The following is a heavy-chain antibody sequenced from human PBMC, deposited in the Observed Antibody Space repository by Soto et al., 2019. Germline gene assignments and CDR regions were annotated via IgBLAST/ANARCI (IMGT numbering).Heavy chain of an antibody. CDR3: ARASWVKNSIAAARSYFDY. CDR2: IWYDGSNK. D-gene: IGHD6-13*01. Sequence: GGSLRLSCAASGFTFSSYGMHWVRQAPGKGLEWVAVIWYDGSNKYYADSVKGRFTISRDNSKNTLYLQMNSLRAEDTAVYYCARASWVKNSIAAARSYFDYWGQGTLVTVSS. V-gene: IGHV3-33*01. J-gene: IGHJ4*02. CDR1: GFTFSSYG.